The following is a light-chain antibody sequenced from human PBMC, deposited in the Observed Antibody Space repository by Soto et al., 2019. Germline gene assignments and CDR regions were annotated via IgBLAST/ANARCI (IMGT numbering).Light chain of an antibody. V-gene: IGKV3-15*01. CDR2: GAS. CDR3: LQYNNWPPWT. CDR1: QSVSSN. J-gene: IGKJ1*01. Sequence: EIVMTQSPATLSVSPGERATLSCRASQSVSSNLAWYRQKPGQAPRLLIYGASTRATGIPARFSGSGSGTEFTLTISSLQSGDFAVYYCLQYNNWPPWTFGQGTKVEIK.